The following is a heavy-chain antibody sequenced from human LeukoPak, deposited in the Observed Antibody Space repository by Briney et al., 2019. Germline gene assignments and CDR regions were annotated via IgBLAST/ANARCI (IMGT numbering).Heavy chain of an antibody. V-gene: IGHV3-23*01. D-gene: IGHD3-22*01. CDR2: ISGSGGGT. CDR1: GITLSNYG. J-gene: IGHJ4*02. Sequence: GGSLRLSCAVSGITLSNYGMRWVRQAPGKGLEWVAGISGSGGGTNYADSVKGRFTISRDNPRNTLYLQMNSLRAEDTAVYFCAKRGVVIRVILVGFHKEAYYFDSWGQGALVTVSS. CDR3: AKRGVVIRVILVGFHKEAYYFDS.